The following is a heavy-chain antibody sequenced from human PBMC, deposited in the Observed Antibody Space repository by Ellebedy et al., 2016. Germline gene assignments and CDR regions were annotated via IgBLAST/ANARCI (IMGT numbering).Heavy chain of an antibody. D-gene: IGHD2-2*01. J-gene: IGHJ5*02. V-gene: IGHV1-46*01. CDR1: GYTFTSYY. Sequence: ASVKVSXXASGYTFTSYYMHWVRQAPGQGLEWMGIINPSGGSTSYAQKFQGRVTMTRDTSTSTVYMELSRLRSDDTAVYYCARDWEYQLPGGGNWFNPWGQGTLVTVSS. CDR2: INPSGGST. CDR3: ARDWEYQLPGGGNWFNP.